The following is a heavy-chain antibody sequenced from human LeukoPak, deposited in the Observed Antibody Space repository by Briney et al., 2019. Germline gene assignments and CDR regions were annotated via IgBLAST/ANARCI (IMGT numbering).Heavy chain of an antibody. CDR3: ARSNNDGDYWGVGFDY. J-gene: IGHJ4*02. D-gene: IGHD4-17*01. Sequence: ASVKVSCKTSGYTFDNYAINWVRKPPGQGLNGLEWFNTNTGNPTNAQGFTGRFVFSLDTSVRTAYLQISSLKTEDTAVYYCARSNNDGDYWGVGFDYWGQGTLVTVSS. V-gene: IGHV7-4-1*02. CDR1: GYTFDNYA. CDR2: FNTNTGNP.